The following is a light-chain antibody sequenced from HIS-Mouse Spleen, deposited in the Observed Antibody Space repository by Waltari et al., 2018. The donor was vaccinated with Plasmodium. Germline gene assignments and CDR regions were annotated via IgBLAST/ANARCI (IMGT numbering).Light chain of an antibody. V-gene: IGKV3-11*01. Sequence: EIVLTQSPATLSLSPGERATLSCRASQSVSSYLAWYQQKPGQAPRLLIYDASNRATCIPARFSGSPSGTDFTLTISSLEPEDFAVYYCQQRSNSFGGGTKVEIK. CDR1: QSVSSY. CDR3: QQRSNS. CDR2: DAS. J-gene: IGKJ4*01.